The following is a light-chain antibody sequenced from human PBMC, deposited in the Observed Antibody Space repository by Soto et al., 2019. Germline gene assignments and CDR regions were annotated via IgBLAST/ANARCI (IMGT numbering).Light chain of an antibody. CDR3: SSYAGSNMGV. J-gene: IGLJ1*01. V-gene: IGLV2-8*01. CDR2: EVT. CDR1: ISDVGGYNF. Sequence: QSALTPPPSSSGSPGQSVTISCTGTISDVGGYNFVSWYQQQPGKAPKLIIYEVTQRPSGVPDRFSGSKSGNTASLTVSGLQAEDEAEYYCSSYAGSNMGVFGTGTKVTVL.